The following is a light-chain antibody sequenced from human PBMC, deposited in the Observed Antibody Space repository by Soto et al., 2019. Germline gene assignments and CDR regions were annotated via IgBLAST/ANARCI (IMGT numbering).Light chain of an antibody. CDR2: DVI. V-gene: IGLV2-14*01. CDR3: SSYTTRNTYV. CDR1: SSDVGAYNY. Sequence: QSALTQPASVSGSPGQSITISCTGTSSDVGAYNYVSWYQQHPGKAPKLIIYDVINRPSGVSNHFSGSKSGDTASLIISGLQAEDEADYYCSSYTTRNTYVFGGGTKVTVL. J-gene: IGLJ1*01.